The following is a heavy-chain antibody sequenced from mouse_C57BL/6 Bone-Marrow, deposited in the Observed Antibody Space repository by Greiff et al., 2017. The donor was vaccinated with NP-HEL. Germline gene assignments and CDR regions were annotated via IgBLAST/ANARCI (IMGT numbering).Heavy chain of an antibody. CDR1: GYSFTGYF. J-gene: IGHJ2*01. CDR2: INPYNGDT. Sequence: EVKLMESGPELVKPGDSVKISCKASGYSFTGYFMNWVMQSHGKSLEWIGRINPYNGDTFYNQKFKGKATLTVDKSSSTAHMELRSLTSEDSAVYYCATLYYYGSSYVAFDYWGQGTTLTVSS. CDR3: ATLYYYGSSYVAFDY. D-gene: IGHD1-1*01. V-gene: IGHV1-20*01.